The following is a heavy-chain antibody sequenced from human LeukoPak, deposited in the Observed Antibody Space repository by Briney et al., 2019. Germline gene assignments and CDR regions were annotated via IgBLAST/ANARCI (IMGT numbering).Heavy chain of an antibody. V-gene: IGHV1-18*01. CDR2: ISAYNGNT. CDR3: ARVPAAILAFDI. D-gene: IGHD2-2*01. Sequence: ASVIVSCKASGYTFTSYGISWVRQAPGQGLEWMGWISAYNGNTNYAQKLQGRVTMTTDTSTSTAYMELRSLRSDDTAVYYCARVPAAILAFDIWGQGTMVTVSS. CDR1: GYTFTSYG. J-gene: IGHJ3*02.